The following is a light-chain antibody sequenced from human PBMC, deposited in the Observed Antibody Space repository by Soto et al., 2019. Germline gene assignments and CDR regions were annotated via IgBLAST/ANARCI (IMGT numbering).Light chain of an antibody. CDR1: SNDVGGYNY. J-gene: IGLJ2*01. Sequence: QSALTQPASVSGSPGQSITISCTGTSNDVGGYNYVSWYQQHPGKAPKLMIYDVSNRPSGVSNRFSGSKSVNTASLTISGLQAEDEADYYCSSYTSSSTLVFGGGTKVTVL. CDR3: SSYTSSSTLV. CDR2: DVS. V-gene: IGLV2-14*03.